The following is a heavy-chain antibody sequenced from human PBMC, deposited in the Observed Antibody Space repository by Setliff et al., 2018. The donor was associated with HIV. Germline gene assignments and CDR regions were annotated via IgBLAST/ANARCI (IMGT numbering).Heavy chain of an antibody. CDR2: INPSGGRT. V-gene: IGHV1-46*01. CDR3: ARNQGDSSGWYAGDY. CDR1: ENTFSNYY. Sequence: EASVKVSCKAPENTFSNYYLHWVRQAPGQGLEWMGIINPSGGRTNYAQKFQGRVTMTRDTSTSTVYMELSSLRSEDTAVYFCARNQGDSSGWYAGDYWGHGTLVTVSS. D-gene: IGHD6-19*01. J-gene: IGHJ4*01.